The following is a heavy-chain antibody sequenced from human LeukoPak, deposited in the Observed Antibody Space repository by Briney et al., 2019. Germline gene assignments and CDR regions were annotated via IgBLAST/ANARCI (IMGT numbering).Heavy chain of an antibody. V-gene: IGHV3-23*01. J-gene: IGHJ6*03. CDR1: GFTFSSYA. Sequence: GGSLRLSCAASGFTFSSYAMSWVRQAPGKGLEWVSAISGSGGSTYYADSVKGRFTISRDNSKNTLYLQMNSLRAEDTAVYYCAKDAYSSGWYEYYYYYMDVWGKGTTVTVSS. CDR2: ISGSGGST. D-gene: IGHD6-19*01. CDR3: AKDAYSSGWYEYYYYYMDV.